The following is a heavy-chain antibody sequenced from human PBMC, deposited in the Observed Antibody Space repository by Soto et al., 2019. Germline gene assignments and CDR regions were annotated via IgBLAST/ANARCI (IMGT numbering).Heavy chain of an antibody. CDR1: GFTFSSYA. CDR2: ISYDVSNK. Sequence: QVQLVESGGGVVQPGRSLRLSCAASGFTFSSYAMHWVRQAPGKGLEWVAVISYDVSNKYYADSVKGRFTISRDNSKNTLYLQMNSLRAEDTAVYYCARSVAVGIAVAAPGDYWGQGTLVTVSS. CDR3: ARSVAVGIAVAAPGDY. V-gene: IGHV3-30-3*01. D-gene: IGHD6-19*01. J-gene: IGHJ4*02.